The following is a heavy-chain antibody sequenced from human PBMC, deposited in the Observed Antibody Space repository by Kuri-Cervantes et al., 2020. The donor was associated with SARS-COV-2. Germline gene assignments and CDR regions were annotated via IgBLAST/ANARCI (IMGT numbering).Heavy chain of an antibody. CDR1: GYTFTSYG. V-gene: IGHV1-18*03. CDR3: ARDLEFLEWLLHSLLDY. J-gene: IGHJ4*02. D-gene: IGHD3-3*01. CDR2: ISAYNGNT. Sequence: ASVHVSCKASGYTFTSYGISWVRQAPGQGLEWMGWISAYNGNTNYAQKLQGRVTMTTDTSTSTAYMELRSLRSDDMAVYYWARDLEFLEWLLHSLLDYRGQGTLVTVSS.